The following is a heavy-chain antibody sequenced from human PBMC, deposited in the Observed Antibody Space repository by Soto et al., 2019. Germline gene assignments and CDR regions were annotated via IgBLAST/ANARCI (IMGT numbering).Heavy chain of an antibody. CDR3: ASARDNRPGTIDY. CDR1: GFTFSDTFSDYY. CDR2: IRSSGTSI. V-gene: IGHV3-11*01. D-gene: IGHD1-20*01. J-gene: IGHJ4*02. Sequence: PGGSLRLSCAASGFTFSDTFSDYYMNWIRQAPGKGLEWVSYIRSSGTSIYYADSVKGRFTISRDNAKNSLYLQMNNLRAEDTAIYFCASARDNRPGTIDYWGPGTLVTVSS.